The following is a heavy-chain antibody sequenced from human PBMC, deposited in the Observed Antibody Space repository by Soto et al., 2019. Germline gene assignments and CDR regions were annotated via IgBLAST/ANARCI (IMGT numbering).Heavy chain of an antibody. CDR2: LSARGGGS. CDR3: AKGSIEYRAAVDH. J-gene: IGHJ4*02. V-gene: IGHV3-23*01. CDR1: GFSFSSYA. D-gene: IGHD3-16*02. Sequence: EVQLLESGGDLVQTGGSLRLACAASGFSFSSYAMGWVRQAPGKGLEWVSVLSARGGGSYFADSVKGRFTISRDNSKNVLSLEMNSLRAEDTGTYFCAKGSIEYRAAVDHWGQGTLVRVSS.